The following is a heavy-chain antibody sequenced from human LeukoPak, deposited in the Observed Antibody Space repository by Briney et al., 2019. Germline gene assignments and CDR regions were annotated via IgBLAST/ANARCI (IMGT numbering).Heavy chain of an antibody. CDR2: ISSSSSYI. CDR3: ARLRSGDMDV. D-gene: IGHD6-25*01. V-gene: IGHV3-21*01. Sequence: GGSLRLSCAASGFTVSSNYMSWVRQAPGKGLEWVSSISSSSSYIYYADSVKGRFTISRDNAKNSLYLQMNTLRAEDTAVYYCARLRSGDMDVWGKGTTVTVSS. J-gene: IGHJ6*03. CDR1: GFTVSSNY.